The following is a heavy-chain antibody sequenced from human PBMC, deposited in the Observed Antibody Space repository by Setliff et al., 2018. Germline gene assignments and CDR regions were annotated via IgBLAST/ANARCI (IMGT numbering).Heavy chain of an antibody. CDR3: ARRHCSGGSCYSLNHFDY. J-gene: IGHJ4*02. V-gene: IGHV4-38-2*01. D-gene: IGHD2-15*01. CDR1: GYFISSGYY. Sequence: PSETLSLTCAVSGYFISSGYYWGWIRQPPGKGLEWIGSIYHSGSTYYNPSLKSRVTISVDTSKKQFSLKLSSVTAADTAVYYCARRHCSGGSCYSLNHFDYWGQGTLVTVSS. CDR2: IYHSGST.